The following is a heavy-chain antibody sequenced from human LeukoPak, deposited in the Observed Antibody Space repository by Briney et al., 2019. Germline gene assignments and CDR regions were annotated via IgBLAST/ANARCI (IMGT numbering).Heavy chain of an antibody. J-gene: IGHJ4*02. CDR3: AKDLVGCTGTSCYLAFDY. CDR2: IYSGGST. CDR1: GFTVSSNY. Sequence: GGSLRLSCAASGFTVSSNYMSWVRQAPGKGLEWVSVIYSGGSTYYADSVKGRFTISRDNSKNTLYLQMNSLRAEDTAVYYCAKDLVGCTGTSCYLAFDYWGQGTLVTVSS. V-gene: IGHV3-53*01. D-gene: IGHD2-2*01.